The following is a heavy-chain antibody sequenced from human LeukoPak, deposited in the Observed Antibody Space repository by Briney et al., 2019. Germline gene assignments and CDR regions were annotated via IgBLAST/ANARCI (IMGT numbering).Heavy chain of an antibody. CDR2: IKSKTDGGTT. CDR3: TTGSVVVPAAIYY. Sequence: PGGSLRLSCAASGFTFSNAWMSWVRQAPGKGLEWVGRIKSKTDGGTTDYAAPVKGRFTISRDDSKNTLYLQMNSLKTEDTAVYYCTTGSVVVPAAIYYWGQGTLVTVSS. CDR1: GFTFSNAW. J-gene: IGHJ4*02. V-gene: IGHV3-15*01. D-gene: IGHD2-2*01.